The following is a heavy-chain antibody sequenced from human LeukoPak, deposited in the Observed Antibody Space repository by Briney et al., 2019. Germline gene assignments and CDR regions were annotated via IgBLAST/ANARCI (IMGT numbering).Heavy chain of an antibody. J-gene: IGHJ4*02. CDR3: ASHYVWGSYRKFDY. CDR1: GGSFSGYY. V-gene: IGHV4-34*01. CDR2: INHSGST. D-gene: IGHD3-16*02. Sequence: PSETLSLTCAVYGGSFSGYYWSWIRQPPGKGLEWIGEINHSGSTNYNPSLKSRVTISVDTSKNQFSLKLSSVTAADTAVYYCASHYVWGSYRKFDYWGQGTLVTVSS.